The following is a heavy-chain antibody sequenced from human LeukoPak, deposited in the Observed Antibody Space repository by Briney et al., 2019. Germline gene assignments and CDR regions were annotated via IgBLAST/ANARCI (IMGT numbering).Heavy chain of an antibody. J-gene: IGHJ4*02. CDR1: GGSVSKYF. CDR2: IYSDGRT. Sequence: SETLSLTCTVAGGSVSKYFWSWIRQTPGKGLEWIAYIYSDGRTNYNPSLKSRVTISIDTSKNQFSLKMSSVTAADTAVYYCARHPSWPDYGGTYDYWGQGTLVTVSS. CDR3: ARHPSWPDYGGTYDY. D-gene: IGHD4-23*01. V-gene: IGHV4-59*08.